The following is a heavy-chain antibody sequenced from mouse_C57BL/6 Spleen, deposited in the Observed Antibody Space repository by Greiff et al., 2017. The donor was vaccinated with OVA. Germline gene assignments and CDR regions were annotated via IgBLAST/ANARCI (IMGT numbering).Heavy chain of an antibody. CDR3: ARNYGYEGYYAMDY. V-gene: IGHV1-69*01. CDR2: IDPSDSYT. Sequence: QVQLKQPGAELVMPGASVKLSCKASGYTFTSYWMHWVKQRPGQGLEWIGEIDPSDSYTNYNQQFKGKSTLTVDKSSSTAYMQLSSLPSEDSAVYYCARNYGYEGYYAMDYWGQGTSVTVSS. D-gene: IGHD2-2*01. J-gene: IGHJ4*01. CDR1: GYTFTSYW.